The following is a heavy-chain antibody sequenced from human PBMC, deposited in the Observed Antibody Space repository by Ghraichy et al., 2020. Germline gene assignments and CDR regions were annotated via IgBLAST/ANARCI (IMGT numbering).Heavy chain of an antibody. V-gene: IGHV4-59*01. CDR3: AVSLDNCGGDCYPDAFDI. Sequence: SETLSLSCTVSGGSISSYYWSWIRQPPGKGLEWIGYIYYSGSTNYNPSLKSRVTISVDTSKNQFSLKLSSVTAADTAVYYCAVSLDNCGGDCYPDAFDIWGQGTMVTVSS. CDR2: IYYSGST. J-gene: IGHJ3*02. CDR1: GGSISSYY. D-gene: IGHD2-21*01.